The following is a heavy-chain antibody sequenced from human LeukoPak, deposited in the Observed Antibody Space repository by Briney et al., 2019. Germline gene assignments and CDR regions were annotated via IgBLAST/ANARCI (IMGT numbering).Heavy chain of an antibody. Sequence: GGSLRLSCAASGFTVSSYYMTWVRQAPGKGLEWVSVSYNGGSTYYADSVKGRFTISRDNSKNTLYLQMNSLRAEDTAVYYCARDCSSTSCKGDYWGQGTLVTVSS. D-gene: IGHD2-2*01. CDR2: SYNGGST. J-gene: IGHJ4*02. CDR1: GFTVSSYY. CDR3: ARDCSSTSCKGDY. V-gene: IGHV3-53*01.